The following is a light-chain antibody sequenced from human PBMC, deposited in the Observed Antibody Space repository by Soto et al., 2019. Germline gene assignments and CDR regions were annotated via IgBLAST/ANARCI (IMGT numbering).Light chain of an antibody. V-gene: IGLV1-44*01. CDR2: SNN. CDR1: NSNLGRNT. Sequence: QSVLTQPPSASGTPGQRVTISCSGSNSNLGRNTVNWYQQLPGAAPNLLIYSNNQRPSGVPDRFSGSKSGTSASLAISGLQSEDEADYYCAAWDESPNVPVFGGGTKLTVL. CDR3: AAWDESPNVPV. J-gene: IGLJ3*02.